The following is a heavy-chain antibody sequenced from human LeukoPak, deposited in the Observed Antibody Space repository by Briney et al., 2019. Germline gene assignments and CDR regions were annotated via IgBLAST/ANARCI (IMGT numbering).Heavy chain of an antibody. CDR1: GFTFTGYY. V-gene: IGHV1-18*04. Sequence: GASVKVSCKASGFTFTGYYIHWVRQAPGQGLEWMGWISAYNGNTNYAQKLQGRVTMTTDTSTSTAYMELRSLRSDDTAVYYCARDVIEYSSSSAFDYWGQGTLVTVSS. CDR2: ISAYNGNT. CDR3: ARDVIEYSSSSAFDY. J-gene: IGHJ4*02. D-gene: IGHD6-6*01.